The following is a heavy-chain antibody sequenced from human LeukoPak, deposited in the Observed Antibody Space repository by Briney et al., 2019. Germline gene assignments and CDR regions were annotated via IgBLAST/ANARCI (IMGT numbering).Heavy chain of an antibody. D-gene: IGHD6-13*01. CDR1: GGSISGYY. CDR2: INHSGST. J-gene: IGHJ5*02. Sequence: PSETLSLTCIVSGGSISGYYWSWIRQPPGKGLEWIGEINHSGSTNYNPSLKSRVTISVDTSKNQLSLKLSSVTAADTAVYYCARGGDSSSWYYWFDPWGQGTLVTVSS. CDR3: ARGGDSSSWYYWFDP. V-gene: IGHV4-34*01.